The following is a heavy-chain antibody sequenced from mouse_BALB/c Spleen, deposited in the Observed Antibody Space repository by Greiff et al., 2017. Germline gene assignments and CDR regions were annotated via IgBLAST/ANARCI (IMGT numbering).Heavy chain of an antibody. Sequence: EVQLQQSGPGLVKPGASVKISCTASGYSFTGYYMHWVQQSPENSLEWIGAINPSTGGTSYNQKFKGKATLTVDNTASTDYMQLKSLKSEESAVYYCTRFYDDDAMDYWGQGTSVTVSS. CDR2: INPSTGGT. CDR3: TRFYDDDAMDY. D-gene: IGHD2-12*01. CDR1: GYSFTGYY. J-gene: IGHJ4*01. V-gene: IGHV1-42*01.